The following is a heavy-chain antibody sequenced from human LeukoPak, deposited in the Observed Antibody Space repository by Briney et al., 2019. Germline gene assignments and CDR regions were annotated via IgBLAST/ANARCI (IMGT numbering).Heavy chain of an antibody. J-gene: IGHJ4*02. V-gene: IGHV3-7*01. D-gene: IGHD5-24*01. Sequence: SGGSLRLSCAASGFTFSSYWMSWVRQAPGKGLECLANIKEDGSETYYADSVKGRFTISRDNPKNLLFLQINSLRVEDTAVYYCARETPRRGETRDGYRWGQGTVVTVS. CDR1: GFTFSSYW. CDR3: ARETPRRGETRDGYR. CDR2: IKEDGSET.